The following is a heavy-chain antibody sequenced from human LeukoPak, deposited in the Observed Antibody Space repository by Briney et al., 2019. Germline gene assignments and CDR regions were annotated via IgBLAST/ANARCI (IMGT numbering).Heavy chain of an antibody. Sequence: PSETLSLTCTVSGGSISSYYWSWIRQPPGKGLEWIGYIYYSRSTNYNPSLKSRVTISVDTSKNQFSLKLSSVTAADTAVYYCSGIVVVPAAPLYYYYGMDVWGQGTTVTVSS. CDR2: IYYSRST. CDR3: SGIVVVPAAPLYYYYGMDV. CDR1: GGSISSYY. J-gene: IGHJ6*02. D-gene: IGHD2-2*01. V-gene: IGHV4-59*12.